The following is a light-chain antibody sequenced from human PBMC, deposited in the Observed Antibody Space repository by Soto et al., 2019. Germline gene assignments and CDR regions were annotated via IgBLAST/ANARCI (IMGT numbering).Light chain of an antibody. CDR2: GTS. Sequence: ETVVTQSPGTLSLSPGEGATLSCRASQSVDSRYLAWYQQKPGQAPRLLIHGTSNRASGIPDRFSGSGSGTDFTLTISRLEPEDFAVYYCQQYGTAPYTFDQGTTLEFK. J-gene: IGKJ2*01. CDR1: QSVDSRY. V-gene: IGKV3-20*01. CDR3: QQYGTAPYT.